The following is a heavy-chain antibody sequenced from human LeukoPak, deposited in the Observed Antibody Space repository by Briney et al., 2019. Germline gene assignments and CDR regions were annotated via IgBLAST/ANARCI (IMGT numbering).Heavy chain of an antibody. V-gene: IGHV3-7*03. CDR1: GFTFSSYW. CDR3: SRDGRQGDQSAFDI. Sequence: GGSLRLSCAASGFTFSSYWMSWVRQAPGKGLEWVANIKQDGSEKYYVDSVKGRFTISRDNAKNSLYLHMNNLRTEDTAVYYCSRDGRQGDQSAFDIWGQGTMVTVSS. D-gene: IGHD2-21*01. J-gene: IGHJ3*02. CDR2: IKQDGSEK.